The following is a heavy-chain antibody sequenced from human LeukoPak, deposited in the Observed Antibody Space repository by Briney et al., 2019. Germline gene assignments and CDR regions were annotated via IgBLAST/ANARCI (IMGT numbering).Heavy chain of an antibody. CDR3: GKDRGSYAGRYCEY. CDR1: GFTFSSYA. CDR2: ISGSGGST. V-gene: IGHV3-23*01. D-gene: IGHD1-26*01. Sequence: GGSLRLSCAASGFTFSSYAMSWVRQAPGKGLEWVSAISGSGGSTYYADSVKGRFTISRDNSKNTLYLQMNSLRAEDTAVYYGGKDRGSYAGRYCEYWGQGNLVTVS. J-gene: IGHJ4*02.